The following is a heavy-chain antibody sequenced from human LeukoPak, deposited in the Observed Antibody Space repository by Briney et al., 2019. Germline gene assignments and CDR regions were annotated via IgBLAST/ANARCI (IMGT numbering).Heavy chain of an antibody. D-gene: IGHD5-12*01. J-gene: IGHJ4*02. Sequence: PGGSLRLSCAASGFTFSSYGMHWVRQAPGKGLEWVAVIWYDGSNKYYAESVKGRFTISRDNSKNTLYLQMNSLRAEDTAVYYCAKGGSGYSGYDLLDYWGQGTLVTVSS. V-gene: IGHV3-33*06. CDR3: AKGGSGYSGYDLLDY. CDR1: GFTFSSYG. CDR2: IWYDGSNK.